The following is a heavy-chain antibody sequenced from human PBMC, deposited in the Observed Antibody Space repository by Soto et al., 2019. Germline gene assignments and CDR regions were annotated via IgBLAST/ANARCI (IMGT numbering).Heavy chain of an antibody. D-gene: IGHD1-26*01. Sequence: ASVKVSCKASGYTFTSYYMHWVRQAPGQGLEWMGIINPSGGSTSYAQKFQGRVTMTRDTSTSTVYMELSSLRSEDTAMYYCARAHPGFGGSYSDYGMDVWGQGTTVTVSS. CDR2: INPSGGST. CDR1: GYTFTSYY. J-gene: IGHJ6*02. CDR3: ARAHPGFGGSYSDYGMDV. V-gene: IGHV1-46*01.